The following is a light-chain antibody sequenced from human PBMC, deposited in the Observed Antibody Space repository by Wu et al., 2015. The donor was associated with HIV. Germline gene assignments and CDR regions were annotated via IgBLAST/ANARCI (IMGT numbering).Light chain of an antibody. V-gene: IGKV3-11*01. Sequence: EIVLTQSPDTLSVSVGERVTLSCRASQPVHSGWLAWYRLKPGQAPRLLIYDASNRATGVPARFRGSGYGTDFTLTISSLDPEDSAVYYCQQRSNSPLTFGQGTRLEIK. CDR1: QPVHSGW. CDR3: QQRSNSPLT. CDR2: DAS. J-gene: IGKJ5*01.